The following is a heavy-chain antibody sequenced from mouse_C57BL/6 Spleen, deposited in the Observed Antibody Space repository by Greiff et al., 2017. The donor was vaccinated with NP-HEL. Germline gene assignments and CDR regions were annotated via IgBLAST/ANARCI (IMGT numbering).Heavy chain of an antibody. CDR3: TRDDDYGSGRYFDV. V-gene: IGHV5-9-1*02. CDR1: GFTFSSYA. CDR2: ISSGGDYI. Sequence: EVQVVESGEGLVKPGGSLKLSCAASGFTFSSYAMSWVRQTPEKRLEWVAYISSGGDYIYYADTVKGRFTISRDNARNTLYLQMSSLKSEDTAMYYCTRDDDYGSGRYFDVWGTGTTVTVSS. J-gene: IGHJ1*03. D-gene: IGHD1-1*01.